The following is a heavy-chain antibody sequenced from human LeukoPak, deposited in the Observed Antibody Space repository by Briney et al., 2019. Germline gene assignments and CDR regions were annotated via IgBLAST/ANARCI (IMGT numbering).Heavy chain of an antibody. V-gene: IGHV3-48*01. CDR2: IDRDSSMI. D-gene: IGHD6-19*01. CDR3: ATYGSGWYLTY. CDR1: GFTFSRSS. J-gene: IGHJ4*02. Sequence: GGSLRLSCAASGFTFSRSSMNWVRQAPGKGLEWVSFIDRDSSMIYYADSVRGRFTVSRDNARNSLFLQMNSLRAEDTAVYFCATYGSGWYLTYWGQGTLVTVSS.